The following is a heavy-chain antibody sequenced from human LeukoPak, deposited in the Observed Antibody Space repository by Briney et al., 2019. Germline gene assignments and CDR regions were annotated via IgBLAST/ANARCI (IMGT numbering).Heavy chain of an antibody. D-gene: IGHD1-26*01. CDR2: TYYRSNLYN. CDR1: GDSVSSNSAA. CDR3: ARDGEYLSGAGYYYYYYMDV. Sequence: SQTLSLTCAISGDSVSSNSAAWNWIRQSPSRGLEWLGRTYYRSNLYNDYAVSVKSRITINPDTSKNQFSLQLNSVTPEDTAVYYCARDGEYLSGAGYYYYYYMDVWGKGTTVTVSS. J-gene: IGHJ6*03. V-gene: IGHV6-1*01.